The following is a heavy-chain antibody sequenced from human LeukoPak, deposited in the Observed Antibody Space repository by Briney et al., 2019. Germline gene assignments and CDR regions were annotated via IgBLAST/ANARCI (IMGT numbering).Heavy chain of an antibody. CDR3: ATARIAADGAYFDY. CDR1: GFTVSSNY. J-gene: IGHJ4*02. CDR2: IYIGIGT. D-gene: IGHD6-13*01. V-gene: IGHV3-53*01. Sequence: PGGSLRLSCAASGFTVSSNYMSWVRQAAGKGLEWVSLIYIGIGTYYADSVKGRFTISRDNSKNTLYLQMNSLRARDTAVYYCATARIAADGAYFDYWGQGTLVTVSS.